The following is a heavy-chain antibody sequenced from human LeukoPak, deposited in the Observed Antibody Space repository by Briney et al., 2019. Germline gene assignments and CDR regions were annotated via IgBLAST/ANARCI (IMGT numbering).Heavy chain of an antibody. CDR1: GYTFTSYA. J-gene: IGHJ6*02. Sequence: ASVKVSCKASGYTFTSYAMNWVRQAPGQGLEWMGWLNTNTGNPTYAQGFTGRFVFSLDTSVSTAYLQISSLKAEDTAVYYCARDFAAAGTWRDYYYYGMDVWGQGTTVTVSS. D-gene: IGHD6-13*01. CDR2: LNTNTGNP. V-gene: IGHV7-4-1*02. CDR3: ARDFAAAGTWRDYYYYGMDV.